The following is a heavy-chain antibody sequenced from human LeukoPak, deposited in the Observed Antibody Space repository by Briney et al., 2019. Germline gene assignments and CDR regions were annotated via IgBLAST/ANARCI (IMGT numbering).Heavy chain of an antibody. Sequence: SQTLSLTCAISVDSVSSATWNWIRQSPSRGLEWLGRTYYRSKWYIDYGASVKSRITISPDTSKTQFSLQLNSVTPDDTAVYCCTRAPHDWGSDLWGQGTLVTVSS. J-gene: IGHJ5*02. D-gene: IGHD3-9*01. CDR2: TYYRSKWYI. V-gene: IGHV6-1*01. CDR3: TRAPHDWGSDL. CDR1: VDSVSSAT.